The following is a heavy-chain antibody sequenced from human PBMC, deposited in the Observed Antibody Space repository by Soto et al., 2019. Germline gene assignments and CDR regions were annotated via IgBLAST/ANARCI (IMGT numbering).Heavy chain of an antibody. V-gene: IGHV3-7*01. CDR3: ARVSQPFHSSGYLDFDY. CDR1: GFTFSSYW. CDR2: IKQYGSEK. Sequence: GGSLRLSCAASGFTFSSYWMSWVRQAPGKGLEWVANIKQYGSEKYYVDSVKGRFTISRDNAKNSLYLQMNSLRAEDTAVYYCARVSQPFHSSGYLDFDYWGQGTLGTVSS. D-gene: IGHD3-22*01. J-gene: IGHJ4*02.